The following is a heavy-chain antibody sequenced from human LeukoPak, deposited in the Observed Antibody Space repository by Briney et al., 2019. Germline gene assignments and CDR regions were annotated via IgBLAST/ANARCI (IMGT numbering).Heavy chain of an antibody. CDR1: VFTFSSYA. Sequence: QPGLSLRLSCAASVFTFSSYAMHWVSQASGKGLEWGTFIRYDESNKYYADSVKGRFTISRDNSRNTLYLQMNSLRAEDTAVYYCAKEDPGYYYYMDVWGKGTTVTVSS. V-gene: IGHV3-30*02. J-gene: IGHJ6*03. CDR2: IRYDESNK. CDR3: AKEDPGYYYYMDV.